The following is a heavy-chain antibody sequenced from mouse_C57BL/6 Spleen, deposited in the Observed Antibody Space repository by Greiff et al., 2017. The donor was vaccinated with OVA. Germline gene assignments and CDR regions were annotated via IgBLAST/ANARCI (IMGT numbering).Heavy chain of an antibody. V-gene: IGHV5-9*01. CDR3: ARRYGYDGYFDV. Sequence: EVQVVESGGGLVKPGGSLKLSCAASGFTFSSYTMSWVRQTPEKRLEWVATISGGGGNTYYPDSVKGRFTISRDNAKNTLYLQMSSLRSGDTALYYCARRYGYDGYFDVWGTGTTVTVSS. CDR1: GFTFSSYT. CDR2: ISGGGGNT. J-gene: IGHJ1*03. D-gene: IGHD2-2*01.